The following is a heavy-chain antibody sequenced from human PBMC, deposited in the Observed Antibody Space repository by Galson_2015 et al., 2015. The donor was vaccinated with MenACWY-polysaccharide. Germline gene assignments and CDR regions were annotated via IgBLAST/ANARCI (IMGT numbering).Heavy chain of an antibody. D-gene: IGHD3-3*01. V-gene: IGHV4-59*01. J-gene: IGHJ6*02. CDR2: IYYSGST. CDR3: ARGYDFWSGSPVPSYYYYYGMDV. Sequence: ETLSLTCTVSGGSISSYYWSWIRQPPGKGLEWIGYIYYSGSTNYNPSLKSRVTISVDTSKNQFSLKLSSVTAADTAVYYCARGYDFWSGSPVPSYYYYYGMDVWGQGTTVTVSS. CDR1: GGSISSYY.